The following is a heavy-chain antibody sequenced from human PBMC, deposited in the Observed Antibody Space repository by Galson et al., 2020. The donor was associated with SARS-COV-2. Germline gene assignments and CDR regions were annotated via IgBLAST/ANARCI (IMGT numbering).Heavy chain of an antibody. D-gene: IGHD3-10*01. J-gene: IGHJ5*02. Sequence: ASVKVSCKASGYAFTSYSSYGITWVRQAPGQGLEWMGWISPYNGNTNYARKLQGRVTMTTDPSTSTAYMERRSLTSDDSAVDYCARVVRRVEAGANWFDRWCEGTVVTVSS. V-gene: IGHV1-18*01. CDR2: ISPYNGNT. CDR3: ARVVRRVEAGANWFDR. CDR1: GYAFTSYSSYG.